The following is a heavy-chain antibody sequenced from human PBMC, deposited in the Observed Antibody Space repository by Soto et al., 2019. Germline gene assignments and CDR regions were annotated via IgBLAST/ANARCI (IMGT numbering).Heavy chain of an antibody. CDR3: ARIAVAGTKTNYYYGMDV. CDR1: GFTFSCYA. CDR2: ISYDGSNK. Sequence: QVQLVESGGGVVQPGRSLRLSCAASGFTFSCYAMHWVRQAPGKGLEWVAVISYDGSNKYYADSVKGRFTISRDNSKNSLYLQMNSLRAEDTAVYYCARIAVAGTKTNYYYGMDVWGQGTTVTVSS. J-gene: IGHJ6*02. V-gene: IGHV3-30-3*01. D-gene: IGHD6-19*01.